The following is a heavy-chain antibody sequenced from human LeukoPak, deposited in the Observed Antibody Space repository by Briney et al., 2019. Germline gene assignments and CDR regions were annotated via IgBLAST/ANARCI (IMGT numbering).Heavy chain of an antibody. CDR3: ARGLYTMVRGVILDY. D-gene: IGHD3-10*01. Sequence: PSETLSLTCTVSGVSTTNGIYYWAWIRQPPGKGLEWIGSVHNVGSTYYNLSLRSRVTISVDTSKNQFSLKLSSVTAADTAVYYCARGLYTMVRGVILDYWGQGTLVTVSS. V-gene: IGHV4-39*07. J-gene: IGHJ4*02. CDR1: GVSTTNGIYY. CDR2: VHNVGST.